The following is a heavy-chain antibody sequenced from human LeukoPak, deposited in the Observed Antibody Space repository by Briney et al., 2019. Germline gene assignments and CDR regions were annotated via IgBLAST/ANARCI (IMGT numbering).Heavy chain of an antibody. CDR3: ARDLSGRYVWDY. CDR1: GGSFSGYY. Sequence: SETLSLTCAVYGGSFSGYYWSWIRQPPGKGLEWIGEINHSGSTNYNPSLKSRVTISVDTSKNQFSLKLSSVTAADTAVYYCARDLSGRYVWDYWGQGTLVSVSS. J-gene: IGHJ4*02. V-gene: IGHV4-34*01. D-gene: IGHD1-26*01. CDR2: INHSGST.